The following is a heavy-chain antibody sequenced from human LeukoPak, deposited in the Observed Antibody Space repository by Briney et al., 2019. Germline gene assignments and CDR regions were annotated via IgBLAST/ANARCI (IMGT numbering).Heavy chain of an antibody. CDR2: ISWNSGSI. D-gene: IGHD5-18*01. Sequence: GGSLRLSCAASGFTFDDYAFHWVRQAPGKGLEWVSGISWNSGSIGYADSVKGRFTISRDNAKNSLYLQMNSLRAEDTAVYYCARGDTQLWSPFDYWGQGTLVTVSS. CDR1: GFTFDDYA. CDR3: ARGDTQLWSPFDY. J-gene: IGHJ4*02. V-gene: IGHV3-9*01.